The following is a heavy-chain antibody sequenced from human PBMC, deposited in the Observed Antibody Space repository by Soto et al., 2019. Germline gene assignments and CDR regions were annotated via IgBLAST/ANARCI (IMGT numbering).Heavy chain of an antibody. J-gene: IGHJ4*02. Sequence: TLDTLSPTRTVYSFSIRSHFMSWIRQPPGKGLELIGYIYYSESTNYNPSLKSRVTISVDTSKNQFSLKLSSVTAADTAVYYCARDKYYDSTGTFDYWGQGTLVTVSS. CDR3: ARDKYYDSTGTFDY. CDR1: SFSIRSHF. V-gene: IGHV4-59*11. D-gene: IGHD3-22*01. CDR2: IYYSEST.